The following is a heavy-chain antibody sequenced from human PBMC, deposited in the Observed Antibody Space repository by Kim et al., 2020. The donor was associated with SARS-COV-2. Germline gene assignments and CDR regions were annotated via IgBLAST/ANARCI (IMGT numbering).Heavy chain of an antibody. CDR1: GFTVTSNY. J-gene: IGHJ6*02. CDR3: ARDRVAAAYSDYYYYCMDV. CDR2: IYSGGST. V-gene: IGHV3-53*01. Sequence: GGSLRLSCAASGFTVTSNYMSWVRQAPGKGLEWVSVIYSGGSTYYADSVKGRFTISRDNSKNTLYLQMNRLRAEDTAVYYCARDRVAAAYSDYYYYCMDVWGQGTTVTVSS. D-gene: IGHD6-13*01.